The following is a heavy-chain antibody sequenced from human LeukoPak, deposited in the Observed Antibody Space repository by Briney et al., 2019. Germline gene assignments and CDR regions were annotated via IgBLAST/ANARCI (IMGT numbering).Heavy chain of an antibody. CDR3: ASEGRYCSNTHCYGSPY. Sequence: GASVKVSCKASGYMSTNYYIHWVGQAPGQGLDYMGRVDPTGVTTTYPQKFQGRVTMTRDTSTGTVYMELRSLTSEDTAVYFCASEGRYCSNTHCYGSPYWGQGTLVTVSS. J-gene: IGHJ4*02. CDR1: GYMSTNYY. V-gene: IGHV1-46*01. CDR2: VDPTGVTT. D-gene: IGHD2-2*01.